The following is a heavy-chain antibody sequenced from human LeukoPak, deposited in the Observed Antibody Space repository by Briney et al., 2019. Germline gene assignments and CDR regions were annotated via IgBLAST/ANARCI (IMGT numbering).Heavy chain of an antibody. V-gene: IGHV3-7*01. Sequence: GGSLRLSCAASGFTFSSYWMSWVRQAPGKGLEWVANIKQDGSEKYYVDSVKGRFTISRDNAKNSLYLQMNSLRAEDTAVYYCARDFTNYYDSSGYHFDYWGQGTLVTVSS. D-gene: IGHD3-22*01. CDR3: ARDFTNYYDSSGYHFDY. CDR1: GFTFSSYW. CDR2: IKQDGSEK. J-gene: IGHJ4*02.